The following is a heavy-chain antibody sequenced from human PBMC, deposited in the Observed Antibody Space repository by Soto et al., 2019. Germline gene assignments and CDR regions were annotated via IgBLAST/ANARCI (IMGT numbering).Heavy chain of an antibody. CDR3: ARHLTMVTIRNYYYYGMDV. CDR2: IIPIFGTA. D-gene: IGHD4-17*01. V-gene: IGHV1-69*01. CDR1: GGTFSSYA. J-gene: IGHJ6*02. Sequence: QVQLVQSGAEVKKPGSSVKVSCKASGGTFSSYAISWVRQAPGQGLEWMGGIIPIFGTANYAQKFQGRVTITADESTSTAYMELSSLRSEDTAVYYCARHLTMVTIRNYYYYGMDVWGQGTTVTVSS.